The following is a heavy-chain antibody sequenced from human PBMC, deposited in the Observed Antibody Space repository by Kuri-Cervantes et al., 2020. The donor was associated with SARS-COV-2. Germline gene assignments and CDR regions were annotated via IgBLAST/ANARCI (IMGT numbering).Heavy chain of an antibody. J-gene: IGHJ4*02. Sequence: GGSLRLSCVASGFNFSTTDMHWVRQAPGKGLEWVTFISYDGKNKKCMASGKGRFTISRDNSQNTLHPQMKSLRDEDTAIYYCAKDRAGVHDFWGQGTLVTVSS. CDR1: GFNFSTTD. CDR2: ISYDGKNK. CDR3: AKDRAGVHDF. V-gene: IGHV3-30*18. D-gene: IGHD2-21*01.